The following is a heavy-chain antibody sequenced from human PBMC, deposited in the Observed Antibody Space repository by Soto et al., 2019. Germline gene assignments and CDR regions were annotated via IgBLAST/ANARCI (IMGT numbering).Heavy chain of an antibody. J-gene: IGHJ4*02. CDR2: IYYTGRT. Sequence: SETLSLTCTVSGGSISGYYWSWIRQSPGKGLEWIGYIYYTGRTNYNPSLKSRATISVDTSRNQFSLKLSSVTAADTAVYYCARDQLGADPLDYWGRGTLVTVSS. CDR1: GGSISGYY. V-gene: IGHV4-59*01. D-gene: IGHD3-16*01. CDR3: ARDQLGADPLDY.